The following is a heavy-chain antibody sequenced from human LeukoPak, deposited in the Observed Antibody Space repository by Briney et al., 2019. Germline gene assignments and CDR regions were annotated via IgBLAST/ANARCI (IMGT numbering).Heavy chain of an antibody. CDR3: ARERGSYYRDAFDI. V-gene: IGHV3-48*03. D-gene: IGHD1-26*01. J-gene: IGHJ3*02. CDR1: GFTFSSYE. CDR2: ISSSGSTI. Sequence: GGSLRLSCAASGFTFSSYEMNWARQAPGKGLEWVSYISSSGSTIYYADSVKGRFTISRDNAKNSLYLQMNSLRAEDTAVYYCARERGSYYRDAFDIWGQGTMVTVSS.